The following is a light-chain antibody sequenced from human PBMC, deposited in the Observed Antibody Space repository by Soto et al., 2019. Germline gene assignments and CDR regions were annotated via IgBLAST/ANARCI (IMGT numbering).Light chain of an antibody. CDR1: QSISSW. CDR3: QQYNSYPGRT. J-gene: IGKJ1*01. Sequence: DIQMTQSPSTLSASVGDRVTITCRASQSISSWLAWYQQKPGKAPKLLIYKASSLESGVPSRFISSGSGTEVTLTISSLQPDDFATYYCQQYNSYPGRTFGQGTKVEIK. CDR2: KAS. V-gene: IGKV1-5*03.